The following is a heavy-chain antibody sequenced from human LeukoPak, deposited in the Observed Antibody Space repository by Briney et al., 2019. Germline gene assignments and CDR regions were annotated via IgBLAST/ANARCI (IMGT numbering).Heavy chain of an antibody. CDR3: ARGLGPNYFDY. CDR1: GYTFTSYY. V-gene: IGHV1-46*01. Sequence: ASVKVSCKASGYTFTSYYMHWVRQAPGQGLEWVGIINPSGGSTSYAQKFQGRVTMTRDTSTSTVYMGLSSLRSEDTAVYYCARGLGPNYFDYWGQGTLVTVSS. J-gene: IGHJ4*02. D-gene: IGHD3-16*01. CDR2: INPSGGST.